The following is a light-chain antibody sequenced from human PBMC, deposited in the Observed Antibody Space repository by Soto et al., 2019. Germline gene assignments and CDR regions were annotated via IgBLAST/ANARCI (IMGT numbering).Light chain of an antibody. CDR2: CAS. V-gene: IGKV3-15*01. Sequence: EIVLMQSPGTLSLSPGERATLSCRASQSVSSSYLAWYQQKPGQAPRLLIYCASSRATGIPARFSGSGSGTEFTLTISSLQSEDFAVYYCQQYNNWPPWTFGQGTKVDIK. CDR1: QSVSSSY. J-gene: IGKJ1*01. CDR3: QQYNNWPPWT.